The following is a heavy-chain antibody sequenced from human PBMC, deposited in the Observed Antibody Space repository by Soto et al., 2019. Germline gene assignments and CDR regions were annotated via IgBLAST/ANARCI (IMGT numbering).Heavy chain of an antibody. Sequence: NPSETLSLTCTVSGGSISSSSYYWGWIRQPPGKGLEWIGSIYYSGSTYYNPSLKSRVTISVDTSKNQFSLKLSSVTAADTAVYYCARHREWQQLFDYWGQGTLVTVSS. J-gene: IGHJ4*02. D-gene: IGHD6-13*01. V-gene: IGHV4-39*01. CDR1: GGSISSSSYY. CDR3: ARHREWQQLFDY. CDR2: IYYSGST.